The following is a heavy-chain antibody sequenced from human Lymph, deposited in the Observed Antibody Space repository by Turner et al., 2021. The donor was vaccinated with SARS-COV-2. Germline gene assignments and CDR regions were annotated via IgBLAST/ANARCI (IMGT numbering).Heavy chain of an antibody. V-gene: IGHV3-7*01. Sequence: EVQLVESGGGLVQPGGYLRLSCAASGFTFSYYWMSWVLHAPGKGLEWVANIKQDGSEKYYVDSVKGRFTISRDNAKNSLFLQMNSLRAEDTAVYYCARMGSSSWYFDYWGQGTLVTVSS. D-gene: IGHD1-26*01. J-gene: IGHJ4*02. CDR2: IKQDGSEK. CDR3: ARMGSSSWYFDY. CDR1: GFTFSYYW.